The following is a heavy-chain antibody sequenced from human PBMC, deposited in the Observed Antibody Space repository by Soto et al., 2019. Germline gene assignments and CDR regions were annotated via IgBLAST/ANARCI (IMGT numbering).Heavy chain of an antibody. V-gene: IGHV4-59*01. D-gene: IGHD4-4*01. Sequence: PSETLSLTCTVSGGSISSYYWSWIRQPPGKGLEWIGYIYYSGSTNYNPSLKSRVTISVDTSKNQFSLKLSSVTAADTAVYYCARVNRAAPTVNDAFDIWGQGTMVTVSS. J-gene: IGHJ3*02. CDR1: GGSISSYY. CDR3: ARVNRAAPTVNDAFDI. CDR2: IYYSGST.